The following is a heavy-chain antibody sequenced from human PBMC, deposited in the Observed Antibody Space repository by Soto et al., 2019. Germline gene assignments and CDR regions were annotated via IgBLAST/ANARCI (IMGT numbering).Heavy chain of an antibody. CDR1: GFIFSDFG. CDR2: ISYDGNNK. CDR3: VKGDLDTAVVNSPDAFDF. D-gene: IGHD5-18*01. Sequence: QVNLVESGGGVVQPGRSLRLSCEGSGFIFSDFGMHWVRQAPGKGLEWVAVISYDGNNKYYAQSVKGRFTISRDNSKNTLFLNMDSLRPEDTAVYHCVKGDLDTAVVNSPDAFDFWGPGTMVTVS. J-gene: IGHJ3*01. V-gene: IGHV3-30*18.